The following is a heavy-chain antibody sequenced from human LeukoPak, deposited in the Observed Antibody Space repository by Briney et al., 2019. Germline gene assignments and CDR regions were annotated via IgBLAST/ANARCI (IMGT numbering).Heavy chain of an antibody. CDR1: GFAFSTYS. V-gene: IGHV3-21*01. CDR2: ISSSSTYI. CDR3: ARVLSGCETTRCELDY. Sequence: GRSLRLSCAASGFAFSTYSMNWVRQAPGKGLEWVSSISSSSTYIYYADSVRGRVTISRDNAKNSLYLQMNRQRAEDAAVYYCARVLSGCETTRCELDYWGQGTLVTVSS. J-gene: IGHJ4*02. D-gene: IGHD1-26*01.